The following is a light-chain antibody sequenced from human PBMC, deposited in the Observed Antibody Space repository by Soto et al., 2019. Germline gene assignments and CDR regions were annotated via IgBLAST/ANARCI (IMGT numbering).Light chain of an antibody. CDR1: NINADTYND. Sequence: QSALTQPASVSGSPGQSITISCSGTNINADTYNDVSWYQHYPGKAPKLIIYDVTNRPSGVSNRFSGSKSGNTASLTISGLQAEDEADYYCSSYTSSDTLGVFGGGTKLTV. V-gene: IGLV2-14*03. CDR3: SSYTSSDTLGV. J-gene: IGLJ2*01. CDR2: DVT.